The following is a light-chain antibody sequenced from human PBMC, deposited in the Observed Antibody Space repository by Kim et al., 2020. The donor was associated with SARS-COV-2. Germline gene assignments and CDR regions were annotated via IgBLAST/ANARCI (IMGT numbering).Light chain of an antibody. V-gene: IGLV3-1*01. CDR3: QVWDGSTVF. CDR1: KLGDKY. J-gene: IGLJ2*01. CDR2: QDK. Sequence: SYELTQPPSVSVSPGQTASITCSGHKLGDKYACWYQQRPGQSPELVIYQDKKRPSGIPGRFSGSNSGNTATLTISGTQAMDEGDYYCQVWDGSTVFFGGGTQLTVL.